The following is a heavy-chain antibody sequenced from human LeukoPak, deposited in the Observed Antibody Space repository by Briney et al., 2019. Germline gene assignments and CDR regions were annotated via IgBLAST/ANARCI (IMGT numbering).Heavy chain of an antibody. D-gene: IGHD3-3*01. CDR1: GYTFTSYG. Sequence: ASVKVSCTASGYTFTSYGISWVRQAPGQGLEWMGWISAYNGNTNYAQKLQGRVTMTTDTSTSTAYMELRSLRSDDTAVYYCARDGLLRFLEWLPASYGMDVWGQGTTVTVSS. V-gene: IGHV1-18*01. J-gene: IGHJ6*02. CDR2: ISAYNGNT. CDR3: ARDGLLRFLEWLPASYGMDV.